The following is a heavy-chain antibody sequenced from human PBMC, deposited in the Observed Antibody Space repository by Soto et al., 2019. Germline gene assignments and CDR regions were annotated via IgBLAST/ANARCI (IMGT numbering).Heavy chain of an antibody. CDR3: ASLVVVVAAARHREPFWFDP. Sequence: QVQLVESGGGVVQPGRSLRLSCAASGFTFSSYAMHWVRQAPGKGLEWVAVISYDGSNKYYADSVKGRCTISRDNSKNTLYLQMNSLRADDTAVYYCASLVVVVAAARHREPFWFDPWGQGTLVSVSS. J-gene: IGHJ5*02. V-gene: IGHV3-30-3*01. CDR1: GFTFSSYA. D-gene: IGHD2-15*01. CDR2: ISYDGSNK.